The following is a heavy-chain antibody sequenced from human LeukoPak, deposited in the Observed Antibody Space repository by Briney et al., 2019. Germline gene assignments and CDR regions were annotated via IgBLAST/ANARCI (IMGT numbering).Heavy chain of an antibody. D-gene: IGHD1-1*01. Sequence: GGSLRLSCAASGFTFSTYYMSWVRQAPGKGLEWVANIRQDGSEKYYVDSMRGRFTISRDNAKNSLYLQMSSLRAEDTAVYYCARSTAGLDYWGQGTLVTVSS. CDR2: IRQDGSEK. J-gene: IGHJ4*02. V-gene: IGHV3-7*01. CDR3: ARSTAGLDY. CDR1: GFTFSTYY.